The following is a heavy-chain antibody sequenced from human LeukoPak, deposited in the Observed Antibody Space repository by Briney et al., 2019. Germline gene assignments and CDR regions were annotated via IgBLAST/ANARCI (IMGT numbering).Heavy chain of an antibody. CDR2: INHSGST. Sequence: SETLSLTCAVSGGSFSGYYWSWIRQPPGKGLEWIGEINHSGSTDYNPSLKSRVTISVDTSKNQFSLKLSSVTAADTAVYYCARVVVPAAISYYYYYYYMDVWGKGTTVTVSS. J-gene: IGHJ6*03. V-gene: IGHV4-34*01. CDR3: ARVVVPAAISYYYYYYYMDV. CDR1: GGSFSGYY. D-gene: IGHD2-2*02.